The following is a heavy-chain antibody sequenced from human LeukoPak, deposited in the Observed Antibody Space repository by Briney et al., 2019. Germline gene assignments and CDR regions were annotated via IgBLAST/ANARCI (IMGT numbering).Heavy chain of an antibody. V-gene: IGHV3-7*03. J-gene: IGHJ4*02. D-gene: IGHD5-12*01. CDR1: GFTFSSYW. CDR2: IKEDGSEK. CDR3: ARDRGYEIFDY. Sequence: GGFLRLSCAAPGFTFSSYWMNWVRQAPGKGLEWVANIKEDGSEKYYVDSVKGRFSISRDNAKNSLYLQMNSLRAEDTAVYYCARDRGYEIFDYWGQGTLVTVSS.